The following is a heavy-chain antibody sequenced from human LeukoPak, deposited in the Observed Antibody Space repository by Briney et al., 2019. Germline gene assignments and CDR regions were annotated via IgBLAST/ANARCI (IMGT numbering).Heavy chain of an antibody. V-gene: IGHV3-66*02. CDR1: GFTVSSNY. CDR3: ARDPAGSGSYRYYMDV. D-gene: IGHD3-10*01. CDR2: SYSGGST. Sequence: GGSLRLSCAASGFTVSSNYMSWVRQAPGKGLEWVSVSYSGGSTYYADSVKGRFTISRDNSKNTLYLQMNSLRAEDTALYYCARDPAGSGSYRYYMDVWGKGTTVTVSS. J-gene: IGHJ6*03.